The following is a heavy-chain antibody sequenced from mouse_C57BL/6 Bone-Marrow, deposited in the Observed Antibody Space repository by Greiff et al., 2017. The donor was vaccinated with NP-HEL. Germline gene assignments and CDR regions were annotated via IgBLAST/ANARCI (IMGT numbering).Heavy chain of an antibody. V-gene: IGHV8-12*01. CDR2: IYWDDDK. Sequence: QVTLKESGPGILQSSQTLSLTCSFSGFSLSTSGMGVSWIRQPSGKGLEWLAHIYWDDDKRYNQSLKSRLTIHQDTSRNQVFLKITSVDTADTATYYCARRGGGSSLYWYFDVWGTGTTVTVSS. CDR3: ARRGGGSSLYWYFDV. CDR1: GFSLSTSGMG. J-gene: IGHJ1*03. D-gene: IGHD1-1*01.